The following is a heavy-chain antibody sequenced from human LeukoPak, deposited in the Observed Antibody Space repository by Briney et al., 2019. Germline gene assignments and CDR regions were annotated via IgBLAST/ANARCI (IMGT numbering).Heavy chain of an antibody. D-gene: IGHD1-1*01. CDR2: ITSTTTYT. J-gene: IGHJ3*01. CDR3: VRCTFVLHKRCSAFDV. Sequence: GGSLRLSCSASGFIFNTFGMNWARQAPGKGLEWVSSITSTTTYTYYADSVKGRFTISRDNAKNSLFLQMNSLRAEDTAVYYCVRCTFVLHKRCSAFDVWGQGTMVTVSA. CDR1: GFIFNTFG. V-gene: IGHV3-21*01.